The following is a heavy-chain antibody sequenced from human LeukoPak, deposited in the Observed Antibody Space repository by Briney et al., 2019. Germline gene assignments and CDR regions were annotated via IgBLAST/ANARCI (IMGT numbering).Heavy chain of an antibody. CDR1: GYSISSGYD. Sequence: SETLSLTCTVSGYSISSGYDWSWIRQPPGKRLEWIGSISHSGSTSYYPSLKRRVTIAVDTSKNQFSLQLSSVTAADTAVYYCARDMKWWFGDHDAFDIWGQGTMVTVSS. D-gene: IGHD3-10*01. V-gene: IGHV4-38-2*02. CDR2: ISHSGST. CDR3: ARDMKWWFGDHDAFDI. J-gene: IGHJ3*02.